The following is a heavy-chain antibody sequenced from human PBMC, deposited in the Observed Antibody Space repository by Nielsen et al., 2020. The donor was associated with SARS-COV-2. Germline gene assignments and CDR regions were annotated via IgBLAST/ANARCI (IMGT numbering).Heavy chain of an antibody. CDR3: ASRIVAAFDF. CDR1: GYTFSHYS. J-gene: IGHJ4*02. Sequence: ASVKVSCKASGYTFSHYSLHWVRQAPGQGLQWMGWINGGDGNTKYSQEFQGRLTITRDTSASTVYMALSSLRPEDTAIYYCASRIVAAFDFWGQGTLLAVSS. D-gene: IGHD1-26*01. CDR2: INGGDGNT. V-gene: IGHV1-3*01.